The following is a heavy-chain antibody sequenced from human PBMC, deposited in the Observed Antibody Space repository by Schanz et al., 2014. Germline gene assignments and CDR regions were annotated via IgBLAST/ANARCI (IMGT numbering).Heavy chain of an antibody. Sequence: EEQMVESGGGLVKPGGSLILSCAASGFTFSTYAMNWVRQAPGKGLEWVSGISGSGGDTYYVDSVKGRFTVSRDNSKNTLYLEMTSLRVEDTAVYYCARWRVGGLNILADDYDIWGQGTEVIVSS. CDR2: ISGSGGDT. CDR1: GFTFSTYA. V-gene: IGHV3-23*04. CDR3: ARWRVGGLNILADDYDI. D-gene: IGHD5-12*01. J-gene: IGHJ3*02.